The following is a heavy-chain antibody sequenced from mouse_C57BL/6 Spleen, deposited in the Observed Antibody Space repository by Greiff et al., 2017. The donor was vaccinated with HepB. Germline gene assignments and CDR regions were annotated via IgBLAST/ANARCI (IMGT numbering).Heavy chain of an antibody. CDR3: ASFGYDFDY. CDR1: GYSFTGYY. Sequence: EVKLQESGPELVKPGASVKISCKASGYSFTGYYMNWVKQSPEKSLEWIGEINPSTGGTTYNQKFKAKATLTVDKSSSTAYMQLKSLTSEDSAVYYCASFGYDFDYWGQGTTLTVSS. CDR2: INPSTGGT. D-gene: IGHD2-2*01. V-gene: IGHV1-42*01. J-gene: IGHJ2*01.